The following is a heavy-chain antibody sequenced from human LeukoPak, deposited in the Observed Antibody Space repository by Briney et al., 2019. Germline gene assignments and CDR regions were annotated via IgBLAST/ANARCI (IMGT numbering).Heavy chain of an antibody. CDR3: ATEPHNTDLAIDS. CDR1: GFNLYDYV. CDR2: IRFDTREK. V-gene: IGHV3-30*02. Sequence: PGGSLRLSCATSGFNLYDYVLHWVRQAPGKGLEWVAFIRFDTREKFYGESVRGRFTVSRDSSDDRFFLDMDSLTSEDTAVYYCATEPHNTDLAIDSWGRGTLVTVSS. D-gene: IGHD5-12*01. J-gene: IGHJ4*02.